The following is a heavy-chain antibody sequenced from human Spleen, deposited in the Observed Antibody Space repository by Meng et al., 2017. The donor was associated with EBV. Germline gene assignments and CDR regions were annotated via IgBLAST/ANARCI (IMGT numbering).Heavy chain of an antibody. CDR2: ISAYNGNR. J-gene: IGHJ4*02. D-gene: IGHD5-24*01. Sequence: QVKVVQYGAEVKKPGASVNISCKASGYRFPSYGISWGRQAPRQGLEWMGWISAYNGNRNYGQKLQGRVTMTTDTSTSTAYMELRSLRSDDTAVYYCARDLEDGDFDYWGQGTLVTVSS. CDR1: GYRFPSYG. V-gene: IGHV1-18*01. CDR3: ARDLEDGDFDY.